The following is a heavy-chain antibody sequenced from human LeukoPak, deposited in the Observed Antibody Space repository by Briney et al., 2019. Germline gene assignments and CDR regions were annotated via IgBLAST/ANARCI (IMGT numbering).Heavy chain of an antibody. CDR2: ISYSGST. D-gene: IGHD1/OR15-1a*01. CDR3: ARARVRTNYYYYMDV. V-gene: IGHV4-59*12. J-gene: IGHJ6*03. Sequence: SETLSLTCTVSGDSISPYYWSWIRQPPGKELEWIGYISYSGSTRYNPSLKSRVSMSVDTSKNQFSLKLSSVTAADTAVYYCARARVRTNYYYYMDVWGKGTTVTVSS. CDR1: GDSISPYY.